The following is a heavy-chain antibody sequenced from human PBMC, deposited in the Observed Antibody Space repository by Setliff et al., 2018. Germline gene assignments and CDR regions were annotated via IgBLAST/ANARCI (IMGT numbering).Heavy chain of an antibody. Sequence: GGSLRLSCTASGLSYSNYWVSWVRQAPGKELEWLASINPHGSEKYYADSVKGRFTISRDNAKNSLSLQMNNLRTEDTAVYYCFGAGTCSYWGQGTLVTVSS. CDR3: FGAGTCSY. D-gene: IGHD3-10*01. V-gene: IGHV3-7*01. J-gene: IGHJ4*02. CDR1: GLSYSNYW. CDR2: INPHGSEK.